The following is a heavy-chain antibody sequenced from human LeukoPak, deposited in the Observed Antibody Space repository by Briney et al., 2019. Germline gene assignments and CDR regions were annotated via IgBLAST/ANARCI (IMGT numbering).Heavy chain of an antibody. J-gene: IGHJ4*02. V-gene: IGHV3-30-3*01. CDR3: ARDKGLRFLEWLLYGIDY. D-gene: IGHD3-3*01. Sequence: GGSLRLSCAASGFTFSSYAMHWVRQAPGKGLEWVAVISYDGSNKYYADSVKGRFTISRDNSKNTLYLQMNSLRAEDTAVYYCARDKGLRFLEWLLYGIDYWGQGTLVTVSS. CDR1: GFTFSSYA. CDR2: ISYDGSNK.